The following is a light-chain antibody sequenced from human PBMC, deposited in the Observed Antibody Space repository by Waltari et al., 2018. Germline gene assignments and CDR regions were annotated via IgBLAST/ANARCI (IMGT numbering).Light chain of an antibody. CDR2: GAS. J-gene: IGKJ1*01. CDR3: QHYVRLPVT. Sequence: EIVLTQSPGTLSLSPGERATLSCWASQSVGRSLAWYQQKRGQAPRLLIYGASTRATGIPDRFSGSGSGTDFSLTISRQEPEDFAVYYCQHYVRLPVTFGQGTKVEIK. V-gene: IGKV3-20*01. CDR1: QSVGRS.